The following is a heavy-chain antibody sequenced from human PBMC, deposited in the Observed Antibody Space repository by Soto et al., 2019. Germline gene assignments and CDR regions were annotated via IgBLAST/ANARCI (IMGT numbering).Heavy chain of an antibody. CDR1: GFTVSNHF. CDR2: FYSDNTT. D-gene: IGHD3-16*01. J-gene: IGHJ4*02. CDR3: ATRVGVMGRYSFDY. Sequence: LRLSCEVSGFTVSNHFMNWVRQAPGKGLEWVSVFYSDNTTFYSDSVKGRFTISRDTSKNALYLQMNSLRAEDTAVYYCATRVGVMGRYSFDYWGQGALVTVSS. V-gene: IGHV3-53*01.